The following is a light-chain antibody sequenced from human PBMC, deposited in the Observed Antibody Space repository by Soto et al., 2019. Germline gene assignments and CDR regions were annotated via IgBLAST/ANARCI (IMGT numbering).Light chain of an antibody. Sequence: QPVLTQSPSASASLGASVKLTCTLSSGHSSYAIAWHQQQPEKGPRYLMKLDSDGSHTKGDAIPDRFSGSSSGAERYLTISSLQSEDEADYYCQIWGTGIHVVFAGGTKVTVL. CDR2: LDSDGSH. V-gene: IGLV4-69*01. J-gene: IGLJ2*01. CDR1: SGHSSYA. CDR3: QIWGTGIHVV.